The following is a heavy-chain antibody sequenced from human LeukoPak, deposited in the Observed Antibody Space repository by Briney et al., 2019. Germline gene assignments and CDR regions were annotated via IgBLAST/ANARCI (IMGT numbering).Heavy chain of an antibody. V-gene: IGHV1-46*01. CDR1: GYTFTSYY. CDR2: INPSGGST. J-gene: IGHJ4*02. Sequence: ASVKVSCKASGYTFTSYYMHWVRQAPGQGLEWMGIINPSGGSTSYAQKFQGRVTMTRNTSISTAYMELSSLRSEDTAVYYCARNHNYYFDYWGQGTLVTVSS. CDR3: ARNHNYYFDY. D-gene: IGHD1-20*01.